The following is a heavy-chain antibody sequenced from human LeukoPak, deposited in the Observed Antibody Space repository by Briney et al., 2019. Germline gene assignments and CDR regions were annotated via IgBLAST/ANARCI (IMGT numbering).Heavy chain of an antibody. J-gene: IGHJ5*01. Sequence: GGSLRLSCAASGFTFSTYNMLWVRQTPAMGLEWLFYIHSGGYAVHYADSVKDRFTFSRDNAKNSLYLQMNSLRVEDTGVYYCARVGSGGDWFDYWGQGTRVTVSS. D-gene: IGHD1-1*01. V-gene: IGHV3-48*01. CDR1: GFTFSTYN. CDR2: IHSGGYAV. CDR3: ARVGSGGDWFDY.